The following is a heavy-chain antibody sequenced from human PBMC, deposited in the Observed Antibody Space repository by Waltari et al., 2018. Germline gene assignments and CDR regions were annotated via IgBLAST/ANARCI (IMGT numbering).Heavy chain of an antibody. J-gene: IGHJ4*02. V-gene: IGHV3-23*04. D-gene: IGHD3-3*01. CDR1: GFTFSSYA. Sequence: EVQLVESGGGLVQPGGSLRLSCAASGFTFSSYALSWVRQAPGKGLAWVSAISGSGGSTSYADSVKGRFTISRDNSKNTLYLQMNSLRAEDTAVYYCAKDGLRFLEWFPGSIQYYFDYWGQGTLVTVSS. CDR2: ISGSGGST. CDR3: AKDGLRFLEWFPGSIQYYFDY.